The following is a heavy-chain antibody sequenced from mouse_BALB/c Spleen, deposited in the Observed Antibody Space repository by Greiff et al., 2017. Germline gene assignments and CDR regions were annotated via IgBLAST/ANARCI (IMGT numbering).Heavy chain of an antibody. D-gene: IGHD1-1*01. J-gene: IGHJ1*01. Sequence: EVKLVESGGGLVKPGGSLKLSCAASGFTFSSYAMSWVRQTPEKRLEWVATISSGGSYTYYPDSVKGRFTISRDNAKNTLYLQMSSLRSEDTAMYYCASTNYYGSSSYWYFDVWGAGTTVTVSS. CDR3: ASTNYYGSSSYWYFDV. CDR1: GFTFSSYA. V-gene: IGHV5-9-3*01. CDR2: ISSGGSYT.